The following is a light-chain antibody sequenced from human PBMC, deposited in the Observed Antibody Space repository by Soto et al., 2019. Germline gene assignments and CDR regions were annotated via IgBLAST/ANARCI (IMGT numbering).Light chain of an antibody. J-gene: IGKJ3*01. Sequence: EIVLTQSPGTLSLSPGERATLSCRASQSVSSSYLAWYQQKPGQAPRLLIYGASSRATGIPARFSGSGSGTDFTLTISRLEPEDFAVYYWQHYGSSPSFPFGPGTKVDIK. CDR1: QSVSSSY. CDR3: QHYGSSPSFP. V-gene: IGKV3-20*01. CDR2: GAS.